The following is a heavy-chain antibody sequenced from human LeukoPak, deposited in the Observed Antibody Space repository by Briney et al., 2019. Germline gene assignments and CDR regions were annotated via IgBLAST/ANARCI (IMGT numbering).Heavy chain of an antibody. V-gene: IGHV4-59*01. CDR2: IYYSGRT. D-gene: IGHD3-22*01. CDR1: GGAISGYY. Sequence: PSETLCPTCAVSGGAISGYYWSSIRQPPGKGLEWIGYIYYSGRTKYNPSPKGRVTMSVDTSRNQLSLKLSSVTAADTAVYYCARGGLENGYHSNDGFDIWGQGTMVTVSS. J-gene: IGHJ3*02. CDR3: ARGGLENGYHSNDGFDI.